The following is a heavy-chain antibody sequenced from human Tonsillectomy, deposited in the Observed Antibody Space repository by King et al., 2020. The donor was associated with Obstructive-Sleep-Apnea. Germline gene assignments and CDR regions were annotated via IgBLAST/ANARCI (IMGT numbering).Heavy chain of an antibody. CDR1: EFTFSTYW. J-gene: IGHJ5*02. D-gene: IGHD3-16*01. V-gene: IGHV3-74*01. CDR2: INGDGSST. Sequence: EVQLVESGGGLVQPGGSLRLSCAASEFTFSTYWMHWVRQAPEKGLVWVSHINGDGSSTSYADSVTGRFTISRDNAKNTLYLQMNSLRVEDTAVYYCVRGYYWGSLDPWGQGTLVTVSS. CDR3: VRGYYWGSLDP.